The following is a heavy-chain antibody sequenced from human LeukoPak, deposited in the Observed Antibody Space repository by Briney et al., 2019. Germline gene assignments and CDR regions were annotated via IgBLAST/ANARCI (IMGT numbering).Heavy chain of an antibody. CDR3: ARSNYYDSSGYPSFDN. Sequence: GSPLRLPCAASGFTFSSYIMNWVRQAPGKGLEWISYISSSSRTIYYADYVKGRFTISRDNAKNSLFLQMNSLRAEDTAVYYCARSNYYDSSGYPSFDNWGQGTLVTVSS. CDR2: ISSSSRTI. D-gene: IGHD3-22*01. V-gene: IGHV3-48*04. CDR1: GFTFSSYI. J-gene: IGHJ4*02.